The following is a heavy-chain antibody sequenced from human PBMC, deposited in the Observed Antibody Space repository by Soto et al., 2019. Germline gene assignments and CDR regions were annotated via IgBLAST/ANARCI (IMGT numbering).Heavy chain of an antibody. CDR1: GGTFSSYA. Sequence: ASVKVSCKASGGTFSSYAISWVRQAPGQGLEWTGGIIPIFGTANYAQKFQGRVTITADESTSTAYMELSSLRSEDTAVYYCARAAAGTQRTYYYYYGMDVWGQGTTVTVSS. J-gene: IGHJ6*02. CDR2: IIPIFGTA. D-gene: IGHD6-13*01. V-gene: IGHV1-69*13. CDR3: ARAAAGTQRTYYYYYGMDV.